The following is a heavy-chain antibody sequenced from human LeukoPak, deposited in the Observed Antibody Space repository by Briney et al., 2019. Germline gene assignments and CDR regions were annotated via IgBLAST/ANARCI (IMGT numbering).Heavy chain of an antibody. Sequence: SETLSLTCTVSGGSISSHYWSWIRQPPGKGLEWIGYIYYSGSTNYNPSLKSRVTISVDTSKNQFSLKLSSVTAADTPVYYCAREPDYYDGPWGQGTLVTVSS. D-gene: IGHD3-22*01. CDR1: GGSISSHY. V-gene: IGHV4-59*11. CDR2: IYYSGST. J-gene: IGHJ5*02. CDR3: AREPDYYDGP.